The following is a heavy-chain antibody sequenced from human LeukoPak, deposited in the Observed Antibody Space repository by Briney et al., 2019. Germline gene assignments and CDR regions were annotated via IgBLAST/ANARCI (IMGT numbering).Heavy chain of an antibody. D-gene: IGHD2-21*02. V-gene: IGHV3-23*01. CDR2: ISGSGGST. J-gene: IGHJ3*02. CDR3: ASSHPIVVVTYTDAFDI. Sequence: GGSLRLSCAASGFTFTSYAMSWVRQAPGKGLEWVSAISGSGGSTYYADSVKGRFTISRDNSKNTLYLQMNSLRAEDTAVYYCASSHPIVVVTYTDAFDIWGQGTMVTVSS. CDR1: GFTFTSYA.